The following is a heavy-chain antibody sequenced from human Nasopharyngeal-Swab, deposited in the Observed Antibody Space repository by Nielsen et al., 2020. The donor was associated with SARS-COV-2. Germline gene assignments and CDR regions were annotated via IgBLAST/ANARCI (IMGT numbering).Heavy chain of an antibody. CDR2: ISGSGGST. D-gene: IGHD6-13*01. Sequence: WIRQPPGKGLEWVSAISGSGGSTYYADSVKGRFTISRDNSKNTLYLQMNSLRAEDTAVYYCAKDGKRRGIAAAGTLYYYYGMDVWGQGTTGTVSS. V-gene: IGHV3-23*01. J-gene: IGHJ6*02. CDR3: AKDGKRRGIAAAGTLYYYYGMDV.